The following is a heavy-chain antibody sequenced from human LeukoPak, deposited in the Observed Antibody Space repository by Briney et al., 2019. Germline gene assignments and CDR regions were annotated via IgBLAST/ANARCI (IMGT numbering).Heavy chain of an antibody. Sequence: PGGSLRLSCAASGLTFSTSGVNWVRQAPGKGLEWVSYISGDSRTIYYADSVKGRFTISRDNAKNSLYLQMNSLRAEDTALYYCARVNRAILTVYYYYMDVWGKGTTVTVSS. D-gene: IGHD5-18*01. V-gene: IGHV3-48*01. CDR1: GLTFSTSG. CDR2: ISGDSRTI. CDR3: ARVNRAILTVYYYYMDV. J-gene: IGHJ6*03.